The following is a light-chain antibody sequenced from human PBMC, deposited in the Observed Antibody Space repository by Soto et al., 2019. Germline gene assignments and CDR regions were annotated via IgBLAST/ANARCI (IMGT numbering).Light chain of an antibody. CDR1: SRDVGGYNY. CDR3: SQYTSSSIPNSV. V-gene: IGLV2-14*01. CDR2: EDS. J-gene: IGLJ3*02. Sequence: QSALTQPASVSGSPGQSVTISCTGTSRDVGGYNYVSWYQQHPGTAPKLMIYEDSNRPSGVSNRFSGSKSGNTASLTISGRLDADDDDYYCSQYTSSSIPNSVFGGGTKLTVL.